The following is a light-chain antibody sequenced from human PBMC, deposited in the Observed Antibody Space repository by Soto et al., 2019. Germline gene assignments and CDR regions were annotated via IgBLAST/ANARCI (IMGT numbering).Light chain of an antibody. J-gene: IGLJ2*01. V-gene: IGLV2-14*01. CDR1: SSDVGGYNF. CDR3: SSYTSSSTLVV. CDR2: DVS. Sequence: QSALTQPASVSGSPGQSITISCTGTSSDVGGYNFVSWYQQHPGKAPKLMIYDVSNRPSGVSDRFSDSKSGNTASLTISGLQPEDEADYYCSSYTSSSTLVVFGGGTKVTVL.